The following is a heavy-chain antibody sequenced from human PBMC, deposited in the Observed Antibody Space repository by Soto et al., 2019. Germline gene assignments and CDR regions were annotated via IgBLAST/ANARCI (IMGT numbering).Heavy chain of an antibody. CDR1: GFSLTTSGVG. CDR2: TYWDDDK. V-gene: IGHV2-5*02. CDR3: AHRVLRTVFGLVTTTAIYFDF. J-gene: IGHJ4*02. D-gene: IGHD3-3*01. Sequence: QITLKESGPTVVKPPETLTLTCTFAGFSLTTSGVGVGWVRQSPGKAPEWLALTYWDDDKRYSTSLKSRLTIIKDTSKYQVVLTMAIVDLADTATYYCAHRVLRTVFGLVTTTAIYFDFWGQGTPVVVSS.